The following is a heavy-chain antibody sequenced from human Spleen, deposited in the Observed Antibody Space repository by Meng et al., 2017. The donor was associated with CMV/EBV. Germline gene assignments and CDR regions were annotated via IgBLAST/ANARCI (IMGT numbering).Heavy chain of an antibody. Sequence: GESLKISCAASGFTFSSYAMHWVRQAPGKGLEWVAVISYDGSNKYYADSVKGRFTISRDNSKNTLYLQMNSLRAEDTAVYYCARGVGATSYYYGMDVWGQGTTVTVSS. V-gene: IGHV3-30-3*01. CDR1: GFTFSSYA. CDR3: ARGVGATSYYYGMDV. J-gene: IGHJ6*02. D-gene: IGHD1-26*01. CDR2: ISYDGSNK.